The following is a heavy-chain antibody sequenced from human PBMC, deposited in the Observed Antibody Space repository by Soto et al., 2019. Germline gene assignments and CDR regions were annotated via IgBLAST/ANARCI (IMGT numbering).Heavy chain of an antibody. D-gene: IGHD3-16*01. CDR2: IYHSGDP. CDR3: ARHNYASGSTYFDY. CDR1: RSSIYSSNW. Sequence: SVTLSLTCAIGRSSIYSSNWWSWLRQPPGKGLEWLGQIYHSGDPTYNPALNSRVTISVDKSKNQFSLKLRSVTAADTAVYYCARHNYASGSTYFDYWGQGTLVTVS. V-gene: IGHV4-4*02. J-gene: IGHJ4*02.